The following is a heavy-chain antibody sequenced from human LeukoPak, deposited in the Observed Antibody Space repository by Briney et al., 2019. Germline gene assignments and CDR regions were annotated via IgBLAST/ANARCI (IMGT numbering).Heavy chain of an antibody. CDR1: GYSISSGYY. V-gene: IGHV4-38-2*02. CDR3: ARVLDYYGSGSYSFDH. Sequence: PSETLSLTCTVSGYSISSGYYWGWIRQPPGKGLEWIGSIYHRGSTYYNPSLKSRVTISVDTSKNQFSLKLNSVTAADTAVYYCARVLDYYGSGSYSFDHWGQGTLVTVSS. J-gene: IGHJ4*02. D-gene: IGHD3-10*01. CDR2: IYHRGST.